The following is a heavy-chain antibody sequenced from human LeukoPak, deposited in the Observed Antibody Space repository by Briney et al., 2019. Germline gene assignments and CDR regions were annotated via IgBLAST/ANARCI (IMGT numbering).Heavy chain of an antibody. V-gene: IGHV3-48*03. D-gene: IGHD2-21*02. CDR2: ISSSGSTK. CDR1: GFSFSSYE. Sequence: WGSLRLSCAASGFSFSSYEMNWVRQAPGKGLEWVSYISSSGSTKYYADSVKGRFTMSRDNAKNSLYLQMNSLRGEDTAVYYCARVIVLVTGNYMDVWGKGTTVTISS. CDR3: ARVIVLVTGNYMDV. J-gene: IGHJ6*03.